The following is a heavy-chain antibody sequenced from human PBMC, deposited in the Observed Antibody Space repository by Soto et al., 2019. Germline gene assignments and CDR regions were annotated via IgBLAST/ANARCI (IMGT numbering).Heavy chain of an antibody. CDR3: AKGAVGRAGPEGYYYYYIDV. CDR2: IRWNSVII. D-gene: IGHD6-19*01. V-gene: IGHV3-9*01. J-gene: IGHJ6*03. CDR1: GFTFVDYA. Sequence: VQLVESGGGLVQPVRSLRLSCAASGFTFVDYAMHWVRHVPGKGLDWVSGIRWNSVIIGYADSVKGRFTISRDNAKISLYLQMNSLRAEATALYYCAKGAVGRAGPEGYYYYYIDVWRKGTTVTVSS.